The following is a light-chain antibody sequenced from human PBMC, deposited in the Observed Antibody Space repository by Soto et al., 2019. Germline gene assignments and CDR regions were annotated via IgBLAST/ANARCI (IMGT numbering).Light chain of an antibody. CDR3: VSWDDSLRGVV. CDR2: SNN. Sequence: QPVLTKPPSASGTPGQRVIISCSGSSSNIGSNYVFWYQQFPGTAPKLLIYSNNQRPSGVPDRFSGSKSGTSASLAISGLRSEDEADYYCVSWDDSLRGVVFGGGTKLTVL. CDR1: SSNIGSNY. V-gene: IGLV1-47*02. J-gene: IGLJ2*01.